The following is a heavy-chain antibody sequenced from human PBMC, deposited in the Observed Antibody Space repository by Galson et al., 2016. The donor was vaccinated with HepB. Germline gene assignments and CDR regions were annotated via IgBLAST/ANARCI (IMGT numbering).Heavy chain of an antibody. CDR3: SRGGLNTGNAFYNLYGMDV. CDR1: GGSFTGYY. D-gene: IGHD1-14*01. V-gene: IGHV4-34*01. J-gene: IGHJ6*02. Sequence: SETLSLTCGVDGGSFTGYYWSWVRQSPGKGLEWIGEVDHSGAANYNPSLKSRVTISVDSSNNRFSLTVTSVTAADSGIYFFSRGGLNTGNAFYNLYGMDVWVQGTTVTVSS. CDR2: VDHSGAA.